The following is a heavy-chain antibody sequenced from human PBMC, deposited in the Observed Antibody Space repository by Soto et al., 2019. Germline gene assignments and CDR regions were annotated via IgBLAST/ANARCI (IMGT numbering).Heavy chain of an antibody. D-gene: IGHD6-19*01. CDR1: GFTFSSYA. J-gene: IGHJ6*02. Sequence: GSLRLSCAASGFTFSSYAMHWVRQAPGKGLEWVAVISYDGSNKYYADSVKGRFTISRDNSKNTLYLQMNSLRAEDTAVYYCARDAAVAGKAYYYYGMDVWGQGTTVTVSS. CDR2: ISYDGSNK. CDR3: ARDAAVAGKAYYYYGMDV. V-gene: IGHV3-30-3*01.